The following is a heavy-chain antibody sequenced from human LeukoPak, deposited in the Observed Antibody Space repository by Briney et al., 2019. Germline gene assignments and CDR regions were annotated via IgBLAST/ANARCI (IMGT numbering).Heavy chain of an antibody. D-gene: IGHD6-13*01. Sequence: GASVKISCKASGYTFSNYGNTWVRQAPGQGLEWMGWRSAYNGDTKYAQTLQGRVTMTTDTSTSTAYMELRSLRSDDTAVYYCARDHSSSCQLFDYWGQGTLVTVSS. CDR2: RSAYNGDT. V-gene: IGHV1-18*01. CDR3: ARDHSSSCQLFDY. CDR1: GYTFSNYG. J-gene: IGHJ4*02.